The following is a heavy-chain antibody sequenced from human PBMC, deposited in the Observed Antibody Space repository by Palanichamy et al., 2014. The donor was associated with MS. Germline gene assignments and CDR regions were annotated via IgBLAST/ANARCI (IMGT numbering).Heavy chain of an antibody. J-gene: IGHJ4*02. CDR2: ISGSSSTI. V-gene: IGHV3-48*01. Sequence: VRQAPGKGLEWVSYISGSSSTIYYADSVKGRFTISRDNAKNSLYLQMNSLRAEDTAMYYCASPFDYWGQGTLVTVSS. CDR3: ASPFDY.